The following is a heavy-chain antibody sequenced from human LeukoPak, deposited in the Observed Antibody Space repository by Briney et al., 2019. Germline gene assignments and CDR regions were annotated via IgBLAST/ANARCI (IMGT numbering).Heavy chain of an antibody. J-gene: IGHJ4*02. CDR2: IKSNVSGETT. Sequence: GGSLRLSCAASGFTFSNAWMSWVRQAPGKGLEWVGRIKSNVSGETTDYAAPVKGRFTISRDDSKNTLYLQMNSLKTEDTAVYYCTTSSIGYTYAAYWGQGTLVTVSS. V-gene: IGHV3-15*01. CDR1: GFTFSNAW. D-gene: IGHD3-16*01. CDR3: TTSSIGYTYAAY.